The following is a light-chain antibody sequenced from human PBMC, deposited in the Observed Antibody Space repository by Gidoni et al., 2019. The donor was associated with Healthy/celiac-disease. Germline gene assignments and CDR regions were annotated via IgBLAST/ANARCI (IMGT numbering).Light chain of an antibody. Sequence: IQMTQSPSSLSASVGDRVTITCRASQSNSSYLNWYQQKPAKATKLLIYAASSLQSGVPSRFSGSGSGTDFTLTISSLQPEDFATYYCQQSYSTPPTFGGGTKVEIK. CDR2: AAS. J-gene: IGKJ4*01. CDR1: QSNSSY. V-gene: IGKV1-39*01. CDR3: QQSYSTPPT.